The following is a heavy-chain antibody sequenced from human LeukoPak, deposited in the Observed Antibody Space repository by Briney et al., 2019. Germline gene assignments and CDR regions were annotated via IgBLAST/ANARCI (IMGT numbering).Heavy chain of an antibody. CDR2: INHSGST. D-gene: IGHD2-2*02. CDR3: ARDSCSSTSCHIDY. Sequence: SETLSLTCAVYGGSFSGYYWSWIRQPPGKGLEWIGEINHSGSTNYNPSLKSRVTISVDTSKNQFSLRLSSVTAADTAVYYCARDSCSSTSCHIDYWGQGTLVTVSS. CDR1: GGSFSGYY. J-gene: IGHJ4*02. V-gene: IGHV4-34*01.